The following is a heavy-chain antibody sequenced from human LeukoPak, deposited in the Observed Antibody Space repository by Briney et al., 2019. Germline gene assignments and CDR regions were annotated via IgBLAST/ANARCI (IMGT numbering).Heavy chain of an antibody. D-gene: IGHD6-13*01. Sequence: GGSLRLSCAASGFTFSSYAMSWVRQAPGKGLEWVSAISGSGGSTYYADSVKGRFTISRDNSKNTLYLQMNSLRAEDTAVYYCAKIPLAAAGTQRGSWFDPWGQGTLVTVSS. CDR1: GFTFSSYA. V-gene: IGHV3-23*01. J-gene: IGHJ5*02. CDR2: ISGSGGST. CDR3: AKIPLAAAGTQRGSWFDP.